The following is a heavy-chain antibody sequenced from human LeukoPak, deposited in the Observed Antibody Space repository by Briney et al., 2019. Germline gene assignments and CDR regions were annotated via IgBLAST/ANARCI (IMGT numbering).Heavy chain of an antibody. Sequence: PGGSLRLSCATSGFTFRNYAMHWVRQAPGRGLEWVTLIRSDVTSKYYADSVKGRFTISRDNSKNTLYLQMNSLRAEDTAVYYCAKDLYGSGSYYFDYWGQGTLVTVSS. CDR3: AKDLYGSGSYYFDY. J-gene: IGHJ4*02. V-gene: IGHV3-30*02. CDR1: GFTFRNYA. D-gene: IGHD3-10*01. CDR2: IRSDVTSK.